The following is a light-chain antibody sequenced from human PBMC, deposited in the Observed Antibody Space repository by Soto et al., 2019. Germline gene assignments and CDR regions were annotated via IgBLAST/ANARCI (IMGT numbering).Light chain of an antibody. CDR1: SSDVGGYNY. CDR2: NVN. V-gene: IGLV2-11*01. CDR3: CSYADTYRV. J-gene: IGLJ3*02. Sequence: QSALTQPRSVSGSPGQSVTISCTGTSSDVGGYNYVSWYQHHPGKAPKLIIYNVNERPSGVPDRFSGSKSGNTASLTISGLQAEEEADYYCCSYADTYRVFGGGTKVTVL.